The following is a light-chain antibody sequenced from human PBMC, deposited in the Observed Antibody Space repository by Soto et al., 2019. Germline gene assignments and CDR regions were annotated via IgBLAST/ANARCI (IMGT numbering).Light chain of an antibody. CDR3: QQRNNWPWT. CDR1: QTVSSSF. CDR2: DAS. V-gene: IGKV3D-20*02. Sequence: EIVLTQSPGTLSLSPGERATLSCSASQTVSSSFLAWYQQKPGQAPRLLIYDASNRATGIPTRFSGSGSGTDFTLTISGLEPEDFAVYYCQQRNNWPWTFGQGTKVDIK. J-gene: IGKJ1*01.